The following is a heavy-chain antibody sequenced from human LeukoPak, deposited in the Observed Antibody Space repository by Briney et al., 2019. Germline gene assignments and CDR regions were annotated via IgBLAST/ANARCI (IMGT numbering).Heavy chain of an antibody. D-gene: IGHD2-2*01. Sequence: GGSLRLSCAASGFTFSSYAMHWVRQAPGKGLEWVAVISYDGSNKYYADSVKGRFSISRDNSKNTLYLQMNSLRAEDTAVYYCARATVPATESHAFDIWGQGTMVTVSS. CDR3: ARATVPATESHAFDI. CDR1: GFTFSSYA. V-gene: IGHV3-30*04. CDR2: ISYDGSNK. J-gene: IGHJ3*02.